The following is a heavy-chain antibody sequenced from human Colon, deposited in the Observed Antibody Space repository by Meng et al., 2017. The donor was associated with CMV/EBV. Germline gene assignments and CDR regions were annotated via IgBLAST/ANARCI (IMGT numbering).Heavy chain of an antibody. Sequence: QGPRQEPGPGLGKPSETLSPTCTVSGGSISSYCFSWIRQAPEKGLEWIGYTCYNGDSNYNPPLKSRVTISVDTSKNQFSLKLSSVTAADTAMYYCALRGSAAGTFQHWGQGTLVTVSS. CDR2: TCYNGDS. D-gene: IGHD6-13*01. CDR1: GGSISSYC. CDR3: ALRGSAAGTFQH. V-gene: IGHV4-59*01. J-gene: IGHJ1*01.